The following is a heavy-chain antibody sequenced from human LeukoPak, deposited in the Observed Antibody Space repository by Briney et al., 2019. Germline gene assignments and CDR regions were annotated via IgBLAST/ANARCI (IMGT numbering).Heavy chain of an antibody. CDR2: IYHSGST. Sequence: SGTLSLTCAVSGDFITKSVWWIWVRQTPGKGLEWIGDIYHSGSTNSNPSLKSRVTLSLDKSKNQFSLKLSSVTAADTAVYYCARGGSHLWQPFASWGQGTLVTVSS. CDR3: ARGGSHLWQPFAS. D-gene: IGHD5-18*01. V-gene: IGHV4-4*02. J-gene: IGHJ5*02. CDR1: GDFITKSVW.